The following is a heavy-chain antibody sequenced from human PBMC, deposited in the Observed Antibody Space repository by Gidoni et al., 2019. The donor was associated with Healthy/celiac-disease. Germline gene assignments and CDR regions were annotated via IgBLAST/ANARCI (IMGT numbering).Heavy chain of an antibody. D-gene: IGHD2-21*02. CDR3: ASDREVTATPYGYFDL. Sequence: QVQLQESGPGLVKPSQTLSLTCTVPGSSISSGGDYWSWIRQHPGKGLEWIWYIYDSWSTYYNPSLKSRVTISVDTSKNQFSLKLSSVTASDPAVYSCASDREVTATPYGYFDLWGRGTLVTVSS. J-gene: IGHJ2*01. CDR2: IYDSWST. CDR1: GSSISSGGDY. V-gene: IGHV4-31*03.